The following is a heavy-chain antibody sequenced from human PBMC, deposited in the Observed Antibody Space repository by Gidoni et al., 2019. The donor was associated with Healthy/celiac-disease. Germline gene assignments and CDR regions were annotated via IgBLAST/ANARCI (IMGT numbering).Heavy chain of an antibody. Sequence: EVQLVESGGGLVKPGRSLRLSCTASGFTFGDYAMSWFRQAPGKGLEWVGFIRSKAYGGTTEYAASVKGRFTISRDDSKSIAYLQMNSLKTEDTAVYYCTREWYSSSWYSGLEAFDIWGQGTMVTVSS. CDR2: IRSKAYGGTT. J-gene: IGHJ3*02. CDR3: TREWYSSSWYSGLEAFDI. V-gene: IGHV3-49*05. D-gene: IGHD6-13*01. CDR1: GFTFGDYA.